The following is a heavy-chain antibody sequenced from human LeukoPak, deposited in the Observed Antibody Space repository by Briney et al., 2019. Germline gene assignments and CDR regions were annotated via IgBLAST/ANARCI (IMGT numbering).Heavy chain of an antibody. CDR1: GFTFSSYA. CDR3: AKDLLIAVWTPDGSDWD. CDR2: ISSSGGST. J-gene: IGHJ4*02. Sequence: PGGSLRLSCAASGFTFSSYAMSWVRQAPGKGLEWVSAISSSGGSTYYADSVEGRFTISRDNSKNTLYLQMNSLRAEDTALYYCAKDLLIAVWTPDGSDWDWGQGTLVTVSS. D-gene: IGHD3-10*01. V-gene: IGHV3-23*01.